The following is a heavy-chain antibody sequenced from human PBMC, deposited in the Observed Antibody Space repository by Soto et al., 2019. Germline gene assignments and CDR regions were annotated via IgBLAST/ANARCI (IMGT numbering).Heavy chain of an antibody. CDR1: GGTFSSYA. D-gene: IGHD3-22*01. CDR3: ARDRSYYDSSGYYYGMDV. CDR2: IIPIFGTA. Sequence: ASVKVSCKASGGTFSSYAISWVRQAPGQGLEWMGGIIPIFGTASYAQKFQGRVTITADKSTSTAYMELSSLRSEDTAVYYCARDRSYYDSSGYYYGMDVWGQGTTVTVSS. V-gene: IGHV1-69*06. J-gene: IGHJ6*02.